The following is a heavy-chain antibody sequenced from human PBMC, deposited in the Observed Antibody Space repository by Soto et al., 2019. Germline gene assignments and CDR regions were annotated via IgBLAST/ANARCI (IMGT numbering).Heavy chain of an antibody. CDR2: ISGSGGST. CDR1: GFTFSSYG. J-gene: IGHJ4*02. CDR3: AKGSGSSWYST. D-gene: IGHD6-13*01. V-gene: IGHV3-23*01. Sequence: EVQLLESGGSLVQPGGSLRLSCTASGFTFSSYGMSWVRQAPGKGLELVSAISGSGGSTYYADSVKGRFTFSRDKSQNPLYLQMTSLTAADTAAYYCAKGSGSSWYSTWGQGTLVTVSS.